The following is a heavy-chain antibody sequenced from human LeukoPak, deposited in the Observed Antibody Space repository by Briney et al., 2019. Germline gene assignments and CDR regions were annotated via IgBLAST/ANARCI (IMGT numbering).Heavy chain of an antibody. D-gene: IGHD3-3*01. CDR3: ARVPKGGITIFGVFDY. J-gene: IGHJ4*02. Sequence: ASVKVSCKASGYTFTSYYMHWVRLAPGQGLEWMGIINPSGGSTSYAQKFQGRVTMTRDTSTSTVYMELSSLRSEDTAVYYCARVPKGGITIFGVFDYWGQGTLVTVSS. V-gene: IGHV1-46*01. CDR2: INPSGGST. CDR1: GYTFTSYY.